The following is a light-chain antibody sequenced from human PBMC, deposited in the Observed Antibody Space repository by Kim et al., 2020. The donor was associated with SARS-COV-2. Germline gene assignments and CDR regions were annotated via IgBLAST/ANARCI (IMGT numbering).Light chain of an antibody. CDR2: RAS. J-gene: IGKJ2*01. V-gene: IGKV1-5*03. CDR3: QQYIGYPYT. Sequence: AAGGDRITITCRASRSNSTWLALYQQKVRKAPKLLIYRASNLESGVSSRFSGSGSGTEFTLTISSLQPDDIATYYCQQYIGYPYTFGQGTKLEI. CDR1: RSNSTW.